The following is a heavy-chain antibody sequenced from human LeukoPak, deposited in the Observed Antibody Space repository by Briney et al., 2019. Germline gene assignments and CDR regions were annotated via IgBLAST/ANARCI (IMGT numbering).Heavy chain of an antibody. CDR2: IIPIFGTA. D-gene: IGHD4-23*01. Sequence: SVKVSCKASGGTFSSYAISWVRQAPGQGLEWMGGIIPIFGTANYAQKFQGRVTITADESTSTAYMELSSLRSEDTAVYYCATIDYGGNNRFDYWGQGTLVTVPS. J-gene: IGHJ4*02. CDR3: ATIDYGGNNRFDY. V-gene: IGHV1-69*13. CDR1: GGTFSSYA.